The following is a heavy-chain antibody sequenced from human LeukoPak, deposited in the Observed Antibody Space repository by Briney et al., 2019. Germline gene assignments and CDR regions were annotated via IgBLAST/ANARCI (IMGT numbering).Heavy chain of an antibody. D-gene: IGHD5-18*01. CDR3: ARRGEAMDPFDY. J-gene: IGHJ4*02. CDR2: IYPGDSDT. Sequence: ESLKISCKDSGYSFTSYWIGWVRQMPGKGLEWMGIIYPGDSDTRYSPSFQGQVTISADKSINTAYLQWSSLKASDTAIYYCARRGEAMDPFDYWGQGTLVTVSS. CDR1: GYSFTSYW. V-gene: IGHV5-51*01.